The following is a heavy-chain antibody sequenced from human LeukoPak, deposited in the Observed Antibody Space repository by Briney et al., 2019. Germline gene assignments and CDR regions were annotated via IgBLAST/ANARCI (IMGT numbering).Heavy chain of an antibody. Sequence: PGGSLRLSCAASGCTFSSYAMSWVRQAPGKGLEWVSAIRGSGGSTYYADSVKDRFTISRDNSKNTLYLQMNSLRAEDTAVYYCAKVPTAILIPQYNWFDPWGQGTLVTVSS. V-gene: IGHV3-23*01. J-gene: IGHJ5*02. CDR3: AKVPTAILIPQYNWFDP. D-gene: IGHD2-21*02. CDR1: GCTFSSYA. CDR2: IRGSGGST.